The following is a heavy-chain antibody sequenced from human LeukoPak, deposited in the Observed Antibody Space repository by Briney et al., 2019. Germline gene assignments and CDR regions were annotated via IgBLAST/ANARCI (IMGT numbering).Heavy chain of an antibody. CDR2: ISWDGGST. CDR1: GFTFDDYT. Sequence: GGSLRLSCAASGFTFDDYTMHWVRQAPGKRLEWVSLISWDGGSTYYADSVKGRFTISRDNSKNSLYLQMNSLRTEDTALYYCAKDDSGSYYGDAFDIWGQGTMVTVSS. CDR3: AKDDSGSYYGDAFDI. D-gene: IGHD1-26*01. V-gene: IGHV3-43*01. J-gene: IGHJ3*02.